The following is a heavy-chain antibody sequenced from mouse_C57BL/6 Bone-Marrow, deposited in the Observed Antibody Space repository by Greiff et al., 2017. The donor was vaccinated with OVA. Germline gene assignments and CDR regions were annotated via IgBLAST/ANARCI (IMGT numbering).Heavy chain of an antibody. J-gene: IGHJ2*01. CDR2: ISSGGSYT. CDR1: GFTFSSYG. D-gene: IGHD1-1*01. V-gene: IGHV5-6*01. Sequence: EVQGVESGGDLVKPGGSLKLSCAASGFTFSSYGMSLVRQTPDKRLEWVATISSGGSYTYYPDSVKGRFTISRDNAKNTLYLQMSSLKSEDTAMYYCARHGDYGSFFDYWGQGTTLTVSS. CDR3: ARHGDYGSFFDY.